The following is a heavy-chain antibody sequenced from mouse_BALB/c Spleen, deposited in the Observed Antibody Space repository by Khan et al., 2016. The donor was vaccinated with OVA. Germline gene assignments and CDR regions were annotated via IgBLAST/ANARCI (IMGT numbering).Heavy chain of an antibody. Sequence: QIQLVQPGPELKKPGETVKISCKASGYTFTNYVMNWVKQSPGKGLKWMGWINTYTGEPTYADDFKGRFAFSLVTSVSTAYLQINSLKYEDTATYFCTRFRGGYWGQGTTLTVSS. V-gene: IGHV9-3-1*01. CDR1: GYTFTNYV. J-gene: IGHJ2*01. CDR2: INTYTGEP. CDR3: TRFRGGY.